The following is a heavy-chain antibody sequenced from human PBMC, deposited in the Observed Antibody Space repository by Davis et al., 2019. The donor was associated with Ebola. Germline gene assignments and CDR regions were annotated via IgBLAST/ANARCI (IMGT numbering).Heavy chain of an antibody. V-gene: IGHV4-39*01. J-gene: IGHJ4*02. Sequence: MPSETLSLTCTVSGGSFKNTNYYWGWIRQAPGKGLEWIGRLFYTGRSFYNPSLKSPVTISVDASENQFSLKLTSVTAADTDVYYCAGQRTYCGGDCYPAEVDHWGRGTLVTVSS. D-gene: IGHD2-21*02. CDR2: LFYTGRS. CDR3: AGQRTYCGGDCYPAEVDH. CDR1: GGSFKNTNYY.